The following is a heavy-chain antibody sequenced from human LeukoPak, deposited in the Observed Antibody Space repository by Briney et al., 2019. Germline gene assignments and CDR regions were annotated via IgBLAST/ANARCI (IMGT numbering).Heavy chain of an antibody. Sequence: GGSLRLSCAASGFTFSSYWMSWVRQGPGKGREWVANIKQDGSEKYYLPSVKGRFTVSRDNAKNSLYLQMHSLRVEDTAMYYCAKVAASGISPTDYWGQGTLVTLSS. CDR1: GFTFSSYW. J-gene: IGHJ4*02. CDR2: IKQDGSEK. D-gene: IGHD6-13*01. CDR3: AKVAASGISPTDY. V-gene: IGHV3-7*01.